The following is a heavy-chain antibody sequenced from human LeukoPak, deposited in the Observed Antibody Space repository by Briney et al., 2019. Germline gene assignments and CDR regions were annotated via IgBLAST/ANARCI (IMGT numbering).Heavy chain of an antibody. V-gene: IGHV4-59*01. D-gene: IGHD6-13*01. CDR1: GGSISSYY. J-gene: IGHJ4*02. CDR2: IYYSGST. CDR3: ASIAAAGRGSGVLDY. Sequence: SETLSLTCTVSGGSISSYYWSWIRQPPGKGLEWIGYIYYSGSTNYNPSLKSRVTISVDTSKNQFSLKLSSVTAADTAVYYCASIAAAGRGSGVLDYWGQGTLVTVSS.